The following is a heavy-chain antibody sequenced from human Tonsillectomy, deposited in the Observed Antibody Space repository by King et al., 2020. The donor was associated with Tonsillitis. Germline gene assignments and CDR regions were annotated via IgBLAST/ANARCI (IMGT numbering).Heavy chain of an antibody. CDR1: GFTFSNYW. CDR2: IKKDGSVK. D-gene: IGHD3-22*01. V-gene: IGHV3-7*03. Sequence: VQLVESGGGLVQPGGSLRLSCAGSGFTFSNYWMTWVRQAPGKGPEWVANIKKDGSVKYYVDSVKGRFTISRDNAKKAVYLQMDSLRADDTAVYFCASDMNPYDGSVHYDAFDMWGQGTMVTVSS. CDR3: ASDMNPYDGSVHYDAFDM. J-gene: IGHJ3*02.